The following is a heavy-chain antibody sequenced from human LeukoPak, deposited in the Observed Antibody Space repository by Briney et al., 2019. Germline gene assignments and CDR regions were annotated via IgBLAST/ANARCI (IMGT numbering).Heavy chain of an antibody. J-gene: IGHJ6*03. CDR2: IDSDGSST. V-gene: IGHV3-74*01. D-gene: IGHD2-15*01. Sequence: GGSLRLSCAASGFPFSGYWMHWVRQAPGKGLVWVSRIDSDGSSTSYADSVKGRFTISRDNAKNTLYLQMNSLRAEDTAVYYCARGWWTSHYMDVWGKGTTVTVSS. CDR1: GFPFSGYW. CDR3: ARGWWTSHYMDV.